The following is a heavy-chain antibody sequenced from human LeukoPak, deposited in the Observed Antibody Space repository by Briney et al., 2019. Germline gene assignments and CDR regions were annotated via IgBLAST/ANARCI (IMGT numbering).Heavy chain of an antibody. V-gene: IGHV1-8*01. CDR3: ARDSGRGTPYYYDSSGL. D-gene: IGHD3-22*01. CDR1: GYTFTSYD. Sequence: GASVKVSCKASGYTFTSYDINWVRQATGQGLEWMGWMNPNSGNTGYAQKFQGRVTMTRNTSINTAYMELSSLISEDPAVYYCARDSGRGTPYYYDSSGLWGKGTLVTVSS. CDR2: MNPNSGNT. J-gene: IGHJ4*03.